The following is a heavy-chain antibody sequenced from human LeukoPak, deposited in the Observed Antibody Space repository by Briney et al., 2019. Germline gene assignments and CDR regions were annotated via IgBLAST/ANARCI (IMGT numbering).Heavy chain of an antibody. J-gene: IGHJ6*04. V-gene: IGHV3-48*03. CDR1: GFTFSSYE. Sequence: GGSLRLSCAASGFTFSSYEMNWVRQAPGKGLEWVSYISSSGSTIYYADSVKGRFTISRDNAKNSLYLQMNSLRAEDTAVYYCARGFGESLWPNYYYYGMDVWGKGTTVTVSS. CDR3: ARGFGESLWPNYYYYGMDV. D-gene: IGHD3-10*01. CDR2: ISSSGSTI.